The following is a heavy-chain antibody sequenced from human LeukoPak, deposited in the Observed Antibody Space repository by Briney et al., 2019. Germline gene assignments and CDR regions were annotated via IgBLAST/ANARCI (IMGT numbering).Heavy chain of an antibody. CDR3: ARHDRIIASPLV. CDR1: GGSISSSSHN. CDR2: IYYSGTT. Sequence: KPSEALSLTCIVSGGSISSSSHNWGWIRQPPGKGLEWIGSIYYSGTTHYNPSLKSRLTISVDTSKNQFSLKLSSVTAVDTAVYYCARHDRIIASPLVWGQGILVTVSS. V-gene: IGHV4-39*01. D-gene: IGHD6-13*01. J-gene: IGHJ4*02.